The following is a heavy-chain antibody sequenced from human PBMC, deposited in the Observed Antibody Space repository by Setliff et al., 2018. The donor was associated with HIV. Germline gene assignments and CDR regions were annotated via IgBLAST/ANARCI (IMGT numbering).Heavy chain of an antibody. Sequence: SVKVSCKASGGTFSSYTISWVRQAPGQGLEWMGGIVPIFGTTKSAQKFQGRVTITADESTSTAYMELNGLRSEDTAVYYCARGVGYCAGDCYSAYYYDYMDVWGKGTTVTVSS. J-gene: IGHJ6*03. CDR2: IVPIFGTT. CDR1: GGTFSSYT. D-gene: IGHD2-21*02. CDR3: ARGVGYCAGDCYSAYYYDYMDV. V-gene: IGHV1-69*13.